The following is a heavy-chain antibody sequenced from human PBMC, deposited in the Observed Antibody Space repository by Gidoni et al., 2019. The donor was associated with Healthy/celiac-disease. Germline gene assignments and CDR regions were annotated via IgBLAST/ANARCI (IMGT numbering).Heavy chain of an antibody. J-gene: IGHJ4*02. V-gene: IGHV3-48*02. CDR2: ISSSSSTI. D-gene: IGHD3-16*01. CDR1: GFPFSSYS. CDR3: ARVLDDWEYYFDY. Sequence: EVQLVESGGGLVQPGGSLRLSCAASGFPFSSYSMNWVRQAPGKGLEWVSYISSSSSTIYYADSVKGRFTISRDNAKNSLYLQMNSLRDEDTAVYYCARVLDDWEYYFDYWGQGTLVTVSS.